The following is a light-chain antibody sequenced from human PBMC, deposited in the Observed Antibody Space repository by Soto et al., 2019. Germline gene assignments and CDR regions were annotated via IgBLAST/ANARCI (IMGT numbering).Light chain of an antibody. Sequence: IQLTQSPSSLSASVGDRVTVTCRASQGIGTYLVWYQQKSGKAPTVLIYASSTLQTGVPSRFSGSGSGTDFSLTIGSLHPEDVATYYCQQVDSYPRTLGQGTKVDIK. CDR1: QGIGTY. CDR3: QQVDSYPRT. CDR2: ASS. J-gene: IGKJ1*01. V-gene: IGKV1-9*01.